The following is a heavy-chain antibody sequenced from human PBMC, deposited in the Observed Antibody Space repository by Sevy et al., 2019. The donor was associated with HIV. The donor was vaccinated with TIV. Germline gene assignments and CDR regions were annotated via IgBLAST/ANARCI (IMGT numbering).Heavy chain of an antibody. Sequence: ASVKVSCKASGYTFTGYYIQWVRQVPGQGLQWMGWINPFSTGTKYAPKFQGRVTLTSDRDTSRTTAYMELGRLTSDDTAIYYCVGGAGIGQYYFDYWGQGTLVTVSS. D-gene: IGHD6-19*01. CDR2: INPFSTGT. CDR1: GYTFTGYY. V-gene: IGHV1-2*02. CDR3: VGGAGIGQYYFDY. J-gene: IGHJ4*02.